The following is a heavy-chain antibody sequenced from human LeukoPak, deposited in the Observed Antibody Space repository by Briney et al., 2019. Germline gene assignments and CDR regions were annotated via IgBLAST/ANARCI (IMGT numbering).Heavy chain of an antibody. J-gene: IGHJ4*02. CDR1: GFTFSDYY. CDR2: ISSSGSTI. D-gene: IGHD2-8*01. V-gene: IGHV3-11*01. CDR3: ARDRPIVLMVYANDC. Sequence: GGSLRLSCAASGFTFSDYYMSWIRQAPGKGLEWVSYISSSGSTIYYADSVKGRFTISRDNAKNSLYLQMNSLRAEDTAVYYCARDRPIVLMVYANDCWGQGTLVTVSS.